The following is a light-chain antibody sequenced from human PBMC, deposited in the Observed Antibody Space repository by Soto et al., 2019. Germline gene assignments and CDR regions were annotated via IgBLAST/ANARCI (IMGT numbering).Light chain of an antibody. J-gene: IGKJ4*01. V-gene: IGKV1-9*01. CDR2: TAS. Sequence: DIQLTQSPSFLSASVGDRVTVTCRASQGINSYLAWYQQKPGKAPKLLIYTASTLQSGVPSRFSGGGSGTEFTLTITSLQPEDFAAYYCQQLNSYPLTFGGGTKVDIK. CDR1: QGINSY. CDR3: QQLNSYPLT.